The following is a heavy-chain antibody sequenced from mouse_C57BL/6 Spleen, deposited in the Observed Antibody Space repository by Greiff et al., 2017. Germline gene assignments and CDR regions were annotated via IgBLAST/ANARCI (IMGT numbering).Heavy chain of an antibody. V-gene: IGHV1-82*01. CDR2: IYPGDGDT. D-gene: IGHD1-1*01. CDR1: GYAFSSSW. Sequence: VQLQQSGPELVKPGASVKISCKASGYAFSSSWMNWVKQRPGKGLEWIGRIYPGDGDTNYNGKFKGKATLTADKSSSTAYMQLSSLTSEDSAVYFCAREITTVVAPIDYWGQGTTLTVSS. J-gene: IGHJ2*01. CDR3: AREITTVVAPIDY.